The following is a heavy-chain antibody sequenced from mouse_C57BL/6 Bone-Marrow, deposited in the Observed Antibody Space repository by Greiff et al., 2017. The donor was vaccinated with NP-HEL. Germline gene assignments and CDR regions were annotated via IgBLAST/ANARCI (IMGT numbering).Heavy chain of an antibody. CDR3: ARKDLPYYSNSRDY. CDR2: ISSGSSTI. J-gene: IGHJ2*01. V-gene: IGHV5-17*01. D-gene: IGHD2-5*01. CDR1: GFTFSDYG. Sequence: DVKLVESGGGLVKPGGSLKLSCAASGFTFSDYGMHWVRQAPEKGLEWVAYISSGSSTIYYADTVKGRFTISRDNAKNTLFLQMTSLRSEDTAMYYCARKDLPYYSNSRDYWGQGTTLTVSS.